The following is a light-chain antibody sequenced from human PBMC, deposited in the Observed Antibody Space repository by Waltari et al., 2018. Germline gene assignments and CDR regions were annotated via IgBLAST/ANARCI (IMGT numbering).Light chain of an antibody. Sequence: QSALTQPASVSGSPGQSITISCTGTHRDVGGDYYVCWYPQHPGKAPKLMIYDVSKRPSGVSNRFSGSKSGNTASLTISGLQAEDEADYYCSSYTSSSTFLYVVFGGGTKLTVL. CDR3: SSYTSSSTFLYVV. CDR1: HRDVGGDYY. V-gene: IGLV2-14*01. CDR2: DVS. J-gene: IGLJ2*01.